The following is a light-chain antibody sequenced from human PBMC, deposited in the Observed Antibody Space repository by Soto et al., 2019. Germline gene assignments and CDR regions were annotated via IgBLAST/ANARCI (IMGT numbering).Light chain of an antibody. CDR3: QQYYTTRT. CDR1: QSVLYTLNNKNY. CDR2: WAS. J-gene: IGKJ1*01. V-gene: IGKV4-1*01. Sequence: DIVMTQSPDSLAVSLGERATINCKSSQSVLYTLNNKNYLAWYQQKPGQPPKLLFHWASTREFGVHDRFSGSGSGTDFTITISRLQAEDVAIYYCQQYYTTRTFGQGTKVEIK.